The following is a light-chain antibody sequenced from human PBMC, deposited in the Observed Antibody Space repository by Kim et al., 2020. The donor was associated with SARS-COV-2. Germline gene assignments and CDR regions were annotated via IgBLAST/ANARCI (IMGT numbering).Light chain of an antibody. V-gene: IGLV3-1*01. CDR3: QAWDSSTGV. CDR2: QDS. J-gene: IGLJ1*01. Sequence: SYELTQPPSVSVSPGQTASITCSGDKLGDKYASWYQQKPGQSPVVVIYQDSKRPSGIPERFSGSNSGNTATLTISGTQATDEADYYCQAWDSSTGVFGTGTQLTFL. CDR1: KLGDKY.